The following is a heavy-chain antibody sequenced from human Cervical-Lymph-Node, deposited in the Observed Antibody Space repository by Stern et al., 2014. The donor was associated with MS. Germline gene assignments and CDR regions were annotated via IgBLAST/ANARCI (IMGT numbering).Heavy chain of an antibody. J-gene: IGHJ4*01. Sequence: VQLVQSGAEVKRPGSSVKVSCKVSGVTFTSDAFNWVRQAPGQGLEWVGGIIPLFGTTNYAPKFRGRVTITADESTATTYMELRSLRSEDAALYYCAVGDKKFDYWGQGTLDIVSS. V-gene: IGHV1-69*01. D-gene: IGHD3-16*01. CDR3: AVGDKKFDY. CDR2: IIPLFGTT. CDR1: GVTFTSDA.